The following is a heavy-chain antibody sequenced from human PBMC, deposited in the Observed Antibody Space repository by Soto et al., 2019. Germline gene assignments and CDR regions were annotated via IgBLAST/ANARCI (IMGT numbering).Heavy chain of an antibody. Sequence: QITLKESGPTRVNPTQTLTLTCTFSGFSLSTRGVAVGWIRQPPGKALEWLALIYYDDDKIYSPSLNNRLTTTEAXSXYQVVLTMTNMDSVDTATYYCAHRGAFSYYRDDFDYWGQGTLVTVSS. CDR1: GFSLSTRGVA. CDR3: AHRGAFSYYRDDFDY. D-gene: IGHD3-10*01. J-gene: IGHJ4*02. V-gene: IGHV2-5*02. CDR2: IYYDDDK.